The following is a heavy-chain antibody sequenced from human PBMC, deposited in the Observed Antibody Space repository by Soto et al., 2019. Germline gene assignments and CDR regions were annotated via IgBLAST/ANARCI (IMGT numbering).Heavy chain of an antibody. Sequence: SETLSLTCTGSGGSISSYYWRWLRQPPGKGLEWIGNIYYSGSTNYNPSLKSRVTISVDTSKNQFSLKLSSVTAADTAVYYCARPITGTTDFWFDPRGQGTLVTVS. CDR2: IYYSGST. D-gene: IGHD1-20*01. CDR3: ARPITGTTDFWFDP. J-gene: IGHJ5*02. CDR1: GGSISSYY. V-gene: IGHV4-59*01.